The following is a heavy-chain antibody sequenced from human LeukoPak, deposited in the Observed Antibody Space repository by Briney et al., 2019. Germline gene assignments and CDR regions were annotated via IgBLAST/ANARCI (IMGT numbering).Heavy chain of an antibody. CDR2: IYCSGST. V-gene: IGHV4-59*01. Sequence: SETLSLTCTVSGGSISSYYWSWTRQPPGKGLEWIGYIYCSGSTNYNPSLKSRVTISVDTSKNQLSLKLSSVTAADTAVYYCARGYSGYESFDYWGQGTLVTVSS. CDR1: GGSISSYY. CDR3: ARGYSGYESFDY. D-gene: IGHD5-12*01. J-gene: IGHJ4*02.